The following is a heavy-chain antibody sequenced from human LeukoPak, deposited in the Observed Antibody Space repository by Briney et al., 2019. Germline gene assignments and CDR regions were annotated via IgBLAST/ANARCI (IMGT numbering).Heavy chain of an antibody. D-gene: IGHD2-2*01. Sequence: PGRSLRLSCAASGFTFDDYAMHWVRQAPGKGLEWVSGISWNSGSIGYADSVKGRFTISRDNAKNSLYLQMNSLRAEDTALYYCAKSPIGYCSSTSCPDLYYYGMNVWGQGTTVTVSS. CDR3: AKSPIGYCSSTSCPDLYYYGMNV. CDR2: ISWNSGSI. V-gene: IGHV3-9*01. J-gene: IGHJ6*02. CDR1: GFTFDDYA.